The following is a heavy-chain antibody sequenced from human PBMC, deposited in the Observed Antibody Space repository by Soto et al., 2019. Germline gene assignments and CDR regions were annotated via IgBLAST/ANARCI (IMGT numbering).Heavy chain of an antibody. Sequence: PSETLSLTCTVAAASISTYYWSWIWQPAGKGLEWIGRIYASGTTNYNPYLKSRVTMSVDTSKNQFSLQLDSVTAADTAVYYCARHYGDSFWGQGTLVTVSS. V-gene: IGHV4-4*07. CDR3: ARHYGDSF. D-gene: IGHD2-21*02. CDR1: AASISTYY. J-gene: IGHJ4*02. CDR2: IYASGTT.